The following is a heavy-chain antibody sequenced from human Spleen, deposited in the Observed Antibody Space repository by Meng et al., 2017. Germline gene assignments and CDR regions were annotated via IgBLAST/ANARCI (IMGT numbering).Heavy chain of an antibody. D-gene: IGHD2-2*01. J-gene: IGHJ4*02. V-gene: IGHV1-2*02. CDR1: GYTFTSYY. CDR2: INPNSGAT. Sequence: ASVKVSCKASGYTFTSYYMHWVRQAPGQGLEWMGWINPNSGATNYAQNFQGRVTMTSDTSISTAYMELSRLRSDDTAVYYCARALVVPAEFNSWGQGTRVSVSS. CDR3: ARALVVPAEFNS.